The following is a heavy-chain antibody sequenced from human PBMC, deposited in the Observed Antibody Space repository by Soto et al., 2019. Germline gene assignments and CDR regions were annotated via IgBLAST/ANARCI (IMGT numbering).Heavy chain of an antibody. CDR1: GGSLSSYY. D-gene: IGHD5-12*01. CDR2: IYYSGST. Sequence: FETLSLTCTVSGGSLSSYYRRWIRQPPWKGLEWIGYIYYSGSTNYNPSLKSRVTISVDTSKNQFSLKLSSVTAADTAVYYCARDLGGYSGYDSQPLYYFDYWGQGTLVTVSS. V-gene: IGHV4-59*01. CDR3: ARDLGGYSGYDSQPLYYFDY. J-gene: IGHJ4*02.